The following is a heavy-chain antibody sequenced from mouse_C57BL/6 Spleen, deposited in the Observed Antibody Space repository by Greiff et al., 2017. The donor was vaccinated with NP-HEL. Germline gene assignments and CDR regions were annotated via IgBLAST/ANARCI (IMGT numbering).Heavy chain of an antibody. Sequence: EVQVVESGGGLVQPGASLRLSCAASGFTFTDYYMSWVRQPPGKAPEWLALLRNKANGYTTEYTASVKGRFTISRDNSQNILYLQMNTLRAEDSATYYCVKAGSGNYVGFAYWGQGTLVTVSA. V-gene: IGHV7-4*01. CDR3: VKAGSGNYVGFAY. CDR2: LRNKANGYTT. J-gene: IGHJ3*01. D-gene: IGHD2-1*01. CDR1: GFTFTDYY.